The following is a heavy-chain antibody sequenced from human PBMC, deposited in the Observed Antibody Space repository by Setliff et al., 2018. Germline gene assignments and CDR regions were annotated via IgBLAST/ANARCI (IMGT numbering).Heavy chain of an antibody. D-gene: IGHD2-8*01. CDR1: GYTFTNYG. V-gene: IGHV1-18*01. Sequence: ASVKVSCKASGYTFTNYGVAWVRQAPGQGLEWMGWINPCKGHAFYAHKFQDRLTMTTDTSTDTAFLDLRSLRSDDTAIYYCSRLVRYCTTTTCQTLSGGEHWGPGTPVTVSS. CDR2: INPCKGHA. CDR3: SRLVRYCTTTTCQTLSGGEH. J-gene: IGHJ1*01.